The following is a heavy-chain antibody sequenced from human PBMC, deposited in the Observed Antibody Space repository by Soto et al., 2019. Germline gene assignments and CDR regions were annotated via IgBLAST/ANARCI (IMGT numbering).Heavy chain of an antibody. CDR3: AHNVKHGAGRGFDY. CDR2: IYWNDDK. J-gene: IGHJ4*02. Sequence: SGAMLVNPTQTLTLTCTFSGFSLSTSVVGVGWIRQPPGKALEWLALIYWNDDKRYSPSLKIRLTITKDTSKNQVVLTMTNMDPVDTARYYCAHNVKHGAGRGFDYSGKATLLTVSS. CDR1: GFSLSTSVVG. V-gene: IGHV2-5*01. D-gene: IGHD1-26*01.